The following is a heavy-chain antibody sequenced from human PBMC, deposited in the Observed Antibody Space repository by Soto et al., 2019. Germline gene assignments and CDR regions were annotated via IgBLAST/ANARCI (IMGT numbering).Heavy chain of an antibody. CDR2: IIPIFGTA. Sequence: QVQLVQSGAEVKKPGSSVKVSCKASGGTFSSYAISWVRQAPGQGLEWMGGIIPIFGTANYAQKFQGRVTITADESTSTAYMELSSLRSEDTAVYYCARDGGPYCGGDCYSDSPDAFDIWGQGTMVTVSS. J-gene: IGHJ3*02. CDR1: GGTFSSYA. D-gene: IGHD2-21*02. CDR3: ARDGGPYCGGDCYSDSPDAFDI. V-gene: IGHV1-69*01.